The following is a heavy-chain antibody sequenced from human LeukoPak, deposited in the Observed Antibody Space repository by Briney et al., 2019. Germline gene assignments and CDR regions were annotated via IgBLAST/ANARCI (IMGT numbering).Heavy chain of an antibody. D-gene: IGHD4-23*01. CDR2: IYYSGST. CDR1: GDSISSRSYY. V-gene: IGHV4-39*07. J-gene: IGHJ4*02. CDR3: ARVPSGGDYVGSDPPNDY. Sequence: SETLSLTCTVSGDSISSRSYYWGWIRQPPGKGLEWIGSIYYSGSTYYNPSLKSRVTISVDTSKNQFSLKLSSVTAADTAVYYCARVPSGGDYVGSDPPNDYWGQGTLVTVSS.